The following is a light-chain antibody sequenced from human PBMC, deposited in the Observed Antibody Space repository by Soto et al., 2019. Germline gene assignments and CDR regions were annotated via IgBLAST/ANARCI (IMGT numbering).Light chain of an antibody. CDR2: EVS. J-gene: IGLJ2*01. CDR1: SSDVGGYNY. Sequence: QSALTQPASVAGSPGHSITISCTGTSSDVGGYNYVSWYQQHPGKAPKLMIYEVSNRHSGVSNRFSGSKSGNTASLTISGIQAEDEADYYCSSYTSSSTLVVFVGGTKLHVL. V-gene: IGLV2-14*01. CDR3: SSYTSSSTLVV.